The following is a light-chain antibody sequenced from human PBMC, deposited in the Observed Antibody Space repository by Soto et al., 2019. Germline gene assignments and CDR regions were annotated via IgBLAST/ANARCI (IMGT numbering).Light chain of an antibody. CDR2: AAS. J-gene: IGKJ1*01. V-gene: IGKV1-39*01. CDR3: QQYNTYSPT. CDR1: QSISSY. Sequence: IQMSQSPSSLSASVGDRVTIPCRASQSISSYLNWYQQKPGKAPKLLSYAASSLQSGVPSRVSGSVSGTDFTLTISSLKPDDFETYYCQQYNTYSPTFGQGTKVDI.